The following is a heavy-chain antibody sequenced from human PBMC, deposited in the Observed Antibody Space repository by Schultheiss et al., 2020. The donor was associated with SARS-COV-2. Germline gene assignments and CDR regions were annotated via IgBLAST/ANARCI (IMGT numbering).Heavy chain of an antibody. CDR2: IYYSGST. J-gene: IGHJ5*02. CDR3: ARDPNIAAAGPFWFDP. CDR1: GGSISSYY. D-gene: IGHD6-13*01. Sequence: SETLSLTCTVSGGSISSYYWSWIRQPPGKGLEWIGYIYYSGSTNYNPSLKSRVTISVDTSKNQFSLKLSSVTAADTAVYYCARDPNIAAAGPFWFDPWGQGTLVTVSS. V-gene: IGHV4-59*12.